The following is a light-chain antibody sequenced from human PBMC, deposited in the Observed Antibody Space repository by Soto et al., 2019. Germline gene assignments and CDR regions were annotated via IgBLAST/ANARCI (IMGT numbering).Light chain of an antibody. J-gene: IGKJ2*01. Sequence: DIQMTQSPSSLSASVGDRVTITCRASQSISSSLIWYQQKPGKAPKLLIYATSILQSGVPSRFSGSVSGTDFTLTISSLQPEDFATYSCQQSYRTPYTFGQRTKLEIK. CDR3: QQSYRTPYT. CDR2: ATS. CDR1: QSISSS. V-gene: IGKV1-39*01.